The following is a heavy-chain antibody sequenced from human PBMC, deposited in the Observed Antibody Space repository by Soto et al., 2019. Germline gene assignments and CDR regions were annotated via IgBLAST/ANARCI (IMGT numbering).Heavy chain of an antibody. V-gene: IGHV4-59*08. CDR2: IYYNGNT. CDR1: GGSINSHY. D-gene: IGHD3-16*01. J-gene: IGHJ4*02. Sequence: PSETLSLTCTVSGGSINSHYWNWIRQPPGKGLEWIGYIYYNGNTHYKSSLRSRITISIDTSKTQLSLRLSSVTAADTAVYYCARHIGGTSQFDYWGQGALVTVSS. CDR3: ARHIGGTSQFDY.